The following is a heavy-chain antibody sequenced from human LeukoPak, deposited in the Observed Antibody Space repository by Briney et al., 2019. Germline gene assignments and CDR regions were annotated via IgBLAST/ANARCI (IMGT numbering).Heavy chain of an antibody. CDR2: IYYSGST. Sequence: SETLSLTCTVSGGSISSYYWSWIRQPPGKGLEWIGYIYYSGSTNYNPSLKSRVTISLDTSKNQFSLKLNSVTAADTAVYYCARQQWLQYDAFDFWGQGTVVSVPS. CDR3: ARQQWLQYDAFDF. J-gene: IGHJ3*01. V-gene: IGHV4-59*01. CDR1: GGSISSYY. D-gene: IGHD6-19*01.